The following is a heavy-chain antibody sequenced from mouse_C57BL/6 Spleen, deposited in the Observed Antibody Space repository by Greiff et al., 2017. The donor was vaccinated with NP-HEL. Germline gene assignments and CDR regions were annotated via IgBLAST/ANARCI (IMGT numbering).Heavy chain of an antibody. V-gene: IGHV1-22*01. CDR3: ARGDYYGSSYNFDY. CDR1: GYSFTDYN. D-gene: IGHD1-1*01. Sequence: EVQLQESGPELVKPGASVKMSCKASGYSFTDYNMHWVKQSHGKSLEWIGYINPNNGGTSYNQKFKGKATLTVNKSSSTAYMELRSLTSEDSAVYYCARGDYYGSSYNFDYWGQGTTLTVSS. J-gene: IGHJ2*01. CDR2: INPNNGGT.